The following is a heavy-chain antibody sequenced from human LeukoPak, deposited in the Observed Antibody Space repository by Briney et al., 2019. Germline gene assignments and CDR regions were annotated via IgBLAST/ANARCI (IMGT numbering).Heavy chain of an antibody. J-gene: IGHJ4*02. CDR2: IGPTGSDR. V-gene: IGHV3-21*06. CDR1: GLTFSTSG. D-gene: IGHD1-14*01. CDR3: ATETNGRHYDY. Sequence: GGSLRLSXTASGLTFSTSGFNWVGQAPGKGLEWVASIGPTGSDRYHADSIKGRFTISRDNANNFLYLQMNSLRAEDTAVYYCATETNGRHYDYWGQGTLLTVSS.